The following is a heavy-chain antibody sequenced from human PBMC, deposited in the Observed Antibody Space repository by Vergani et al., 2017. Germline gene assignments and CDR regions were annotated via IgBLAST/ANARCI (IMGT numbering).Heavy chain of an antibody. CDR2: IWYDGSNK. V-gene: IGHV3-33*01. Sequence: QVQLVESGGGVVQPGRSLRLSCAASGFTFSSYGMHWVRQAPGKGLEWVAVIWYDGSNKYYADSVKGRFTISRDNSKNTLYLQMNSLRAEDTAVYYCAPTLAYCGGDCYPAPFDFDYWGQGTLVTVSS. CDR1: GFTFSSYG. D-gene: IGHD2-21*02. CDR3: APTLAYCGGDCYPAPFDFDY. J-gene: IGHJ4*02.